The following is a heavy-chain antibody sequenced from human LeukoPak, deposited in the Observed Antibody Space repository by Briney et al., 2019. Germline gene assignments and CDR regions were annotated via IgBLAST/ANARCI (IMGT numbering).Heavy chain of an antibody. CDR1: GFSLSTSGVG. D-gene: IGHD3-10*02. CDR3: AHRRICSNF. CDR2: IYWDDDK. V-gene: IGHV2-5*02. J-gene: IGHJ4*02. Sequence: SGPTLAKPIQTLTLTGTFSGFSLSTSGVGVGWIRQPPGKALEWLALIYWDDDKRYSPSLKSRLTITNDTSKNHVVLTMTNMDPVDTATYYCAHRRICSNFWGQGTLVTVSS.